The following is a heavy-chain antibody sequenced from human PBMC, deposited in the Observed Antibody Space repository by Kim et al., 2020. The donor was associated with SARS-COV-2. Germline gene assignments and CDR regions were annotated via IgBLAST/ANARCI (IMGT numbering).Heavy chain of an antibody. J-gene: IGHJ5*02. CDR1: GYTFTSYG. CDR3: ARDSRIGAGGTIFGVVIQDWFDP. CDR2: ISAYNGNT. Sequence: ASVKVSCKASGYTFTSYGISWVRQAPGQGLEWMGWISAYNGNTNYAQKLQGRVTMTTDTSTSTAYMELRSLRSDDTAVYYCARDSRIGAGGTIFGVVIQDWFDPWGQGTLVTVSS. V-gene: IGHV1-18*04. D-gene: IGHD3-3*01.